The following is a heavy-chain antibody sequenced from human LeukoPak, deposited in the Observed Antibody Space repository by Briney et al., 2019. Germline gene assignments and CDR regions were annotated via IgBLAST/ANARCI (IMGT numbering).Heavy chain of an antibody. CDR1: GYKFTDYY. V-gene: IGHV1-46*01. CDR2: IFPSGGKT. CDR3: TRAFDP. J-gene: IGHJ5*02. Sequence: GASVKVSFKASGYKFTDYYIYWVRQAPGQGLEWMGAIFPSGGKTHYSQKFQGRLTLTRDTSTNTVYMELTGLRSDDTALYFCTRAFDPWGQGTLVTVSS.